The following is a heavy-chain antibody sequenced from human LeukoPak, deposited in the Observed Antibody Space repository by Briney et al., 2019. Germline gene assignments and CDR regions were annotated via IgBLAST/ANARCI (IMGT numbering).Heavy chain of an antibody. D-gene: IGHD3-22*01. Sequence: PGGSLRLSCAASGFTFSSYSMNWVRQAPGKGLEWVSSISSSSSYIYYADSVKGRFTISRDNSENTLYLQMNSLRAEDTAVYYCARDKGRVVVIYYFDYWGQGTLVTVSS. CDR1: GFTFSSYS. CDR3: ARDKGRVVVIYYFDY. CDR2: ISSSSSYI. J-gene: IGHJ4*02. V-gene: IGHV3-21*01.